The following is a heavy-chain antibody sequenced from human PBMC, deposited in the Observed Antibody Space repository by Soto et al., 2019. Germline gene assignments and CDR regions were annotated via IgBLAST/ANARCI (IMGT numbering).Heavy chain of an antibody. D-gene: IGHD2-15*01. Sequence: PGVSMRVSCAAAGFTFSSYDRNWVRQDPGKGLEWVSYISSSGSSRYFADSVKGRFTISRDNAKSSLYLQMNSLRAEDTAVYYCARDSLLYCSSSSCYAFDIWGQGTMVTVSS. V-gene: IGHV3-48*03. J-gene: IGHJ3*02. CDR3: ARDSLLYCSSSSCYAFDI. CDR2: ISSSGSSR. CDR1: GFTFSSYD.